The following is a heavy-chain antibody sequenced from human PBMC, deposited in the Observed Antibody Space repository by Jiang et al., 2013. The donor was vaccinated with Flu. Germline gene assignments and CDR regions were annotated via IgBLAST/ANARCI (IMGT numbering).Heavy chain of an antibody. V-gene: IGHV1-18*01. CDR3: ARAEPLIVLMVWPHNDY. J-gene: IGHJ4*02. CDR1: VTPLPAMV. D-gene: IGHD2-8*01. Sequence: GAEVKKPGASVKVSARLLVTPLPAMVSAGVRQAPGQGLEWMGWISAYNGNTNYAQKLQGRVTMTTDTSTSTAYMELRSLRSDDTAVYYCARAEPLIVLMVWPHNDYWGQGTLVTVSS. CDR2: ISAYNGNT.